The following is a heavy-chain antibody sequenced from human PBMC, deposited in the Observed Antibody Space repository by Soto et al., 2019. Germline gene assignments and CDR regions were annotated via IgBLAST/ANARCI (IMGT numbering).Heavy chain of an antibody. CDR1: GGTFSSYT. V-gene: IGHV1-69*04. J-gene: IGHJ4*02. Sequence: SVKVSCKASGGTFSSYTISWVRQAPGQGLEWMGRIIPILGIANYAQKFQGRVTITADKSTSTAYMELSSLRSEDTAVYYCAREDGSGWYFDYWGQGTLVTVSS. CDR2: IIPILGIA. CDR3: AREDGSGWYFDY. D-gene: IGHD6-19*01.